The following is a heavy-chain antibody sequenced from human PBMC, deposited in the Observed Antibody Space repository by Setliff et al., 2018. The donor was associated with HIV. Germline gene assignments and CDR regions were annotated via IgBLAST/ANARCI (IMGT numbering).Heavy chain of an antibody. CDR1: GFTFSSYE. CDR3: ASGGWSTYYYYGMDV. D-gene: IGHD6-19*01. CDR2: ISSSGSIT. J-gene: IGHJ6*02. V-gene: IGHV3-48*03. Sequence: GGSLRLSCAASGFTFSSYEMNWVRQAPGKGLEWASYISSSGSITYYADSVKGRFTISRDNAKNSLYLQMNSLRDEDTAVYYCASGGWSTYYYYGMDVWGQGTTVTVSS.